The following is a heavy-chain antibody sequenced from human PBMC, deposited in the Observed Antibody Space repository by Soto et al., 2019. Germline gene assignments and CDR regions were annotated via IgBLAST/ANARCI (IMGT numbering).Heavy chain of an antibody. J-gene: IGHJ4*02. V-gene: IGHV1-46*01. CDR1: GYTFTNYX. Sequence: QVQLVQSGAEVKKPGASVKLSCKASGYTFTNYXXXWVRQAPGQGLEWMAIINPNGGSTNYAQKFQGRVTLTRXTXXXXGYMDLSSLKSEDTAVYYCARGLAAGDYWGQGTLVTVSS. CDR2: INPNGGST. CDR3: ARGLAAGDY. D-gene: IGHD6-13*01.